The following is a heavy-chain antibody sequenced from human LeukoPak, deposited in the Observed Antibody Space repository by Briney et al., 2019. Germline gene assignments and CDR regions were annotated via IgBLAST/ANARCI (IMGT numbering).Heavy chain of an antibody. Sequence: GGSLRLSCAASGFTFRSHSMSWVRQGPGKGLERVSYISSTSGTIYYADSVKGRFTISRDNAKNSLYLQMNSLREEDTAVYYCARDYYGMDVWGQGTTVTVSS. CDR2: ISSTSGTI. J-gene: IGHJ6*02. CDR1: GFTFRSHS. CDR3: ARDYYGMDV. V-gene: IGHV3-48*02.